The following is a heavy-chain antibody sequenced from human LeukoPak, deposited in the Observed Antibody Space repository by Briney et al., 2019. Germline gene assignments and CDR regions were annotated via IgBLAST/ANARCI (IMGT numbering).Heavy chain of an antibody. CDR1: GYTFTAYY. CDR3: AREIPCSSSSCLDY. J-gene: IGHJ4*02. V-gene: IGHV1-2*02. D-gene: IGHD2-2*01. CDR2: INPHSGGT. Sequence: ASVKVSCKASGYTFTAYYMHWVRQAPGQGLEWMGWINPHSGGTNFAQKFQGRVTMTRDTSITTAHMELSRLTSDDTAMYYYAREIPCSSSSCLDYWGQGTLVTVSS.